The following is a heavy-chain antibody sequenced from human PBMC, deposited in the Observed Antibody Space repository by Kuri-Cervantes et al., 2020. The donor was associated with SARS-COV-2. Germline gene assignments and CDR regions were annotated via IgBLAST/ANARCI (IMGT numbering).Heavy chain of an antibody. D-gene: IGHD3-3*01. J-gene: IGHJ3*02. V-gene: IGHV1-69*15. CDR2: IIPIFGTA. Sequence: KISCAASGFTFSSYAISWVRQAPGQGLEWMGRIIPIFGTANYAQKFQGRVTITADESTSTAYMELSSLRSEDTAVYYCASSNLGVVREPNAFDIWGQGTMVTVSS. CDR1: GFTFSSYA. CDR3: ASSNLGVVREPNAFDI.